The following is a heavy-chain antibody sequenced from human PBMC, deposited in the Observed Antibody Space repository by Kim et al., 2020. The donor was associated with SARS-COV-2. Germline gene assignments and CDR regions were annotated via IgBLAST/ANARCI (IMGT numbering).Heavy chain of an antibody. D-gene: IGHD3-10*01. V-gene: IGHV4-39*07. CDR3: ARVTYGSGALFMDY. Sequence: NPSHKSPVTITVATSKNQFSLELSSVTAADTAVYYCARVTYGSGALFMDYWGQGTLVTVSS. J-gene: IGHJ4*02.